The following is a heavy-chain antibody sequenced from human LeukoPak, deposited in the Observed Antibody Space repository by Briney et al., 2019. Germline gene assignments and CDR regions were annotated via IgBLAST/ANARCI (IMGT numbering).Heavy chain of an antibody. CDR2: IYYSGSP. V-gene: IGHV4-59*01. Sequence: SGTLSLTCTVSGGSINSYYWNWIRQPPGKGLELIGYIYYSGSPTYNPSLKSRVTISVDTSKNQFSLQLSSVTAADTAVYYCAGDVMSTALDAFDVWGQGTMVTVSS. J-gene: IGHJ3*01. CDR3: AGDVMSTALDAFDV. CDR1: GGSINSYY. D-gene: IGHD1-1*01.